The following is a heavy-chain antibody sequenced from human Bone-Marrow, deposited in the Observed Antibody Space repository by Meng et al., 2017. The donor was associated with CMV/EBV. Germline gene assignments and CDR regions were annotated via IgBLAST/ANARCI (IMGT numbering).Heavy chain of an antibody. V-gene: IGHV4-39*07. Sequence: QRQRHAAGPGPLKPPHTLSPSCTVSGCSSSSSSYYWGWLRQPPGKGMEWIGSIYYTGSTSYHPSLMSRVTISVDTSKNQFSLKLSSVNAADTAVYYCARGGWFDPWGQGTLVTVSS. CDR2: IYYTGST. CDR1: GCSSSSSSYY. J-gene: IGHJ5*02. CDR3: ARGGWFDP.